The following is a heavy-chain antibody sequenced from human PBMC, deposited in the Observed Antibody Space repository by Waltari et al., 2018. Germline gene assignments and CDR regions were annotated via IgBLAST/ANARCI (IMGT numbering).Heavy chain of an antibody. D-gene: IGHD3-22*01. CDR3: AKPRVVVNKGAFDI. J-gene: IGHJ3*02. V-gene: IGHV3-23*03. CDR2: IYSGGST. CDR1: GFTFSSYA. Sequence: EVQLLESGGGLVQPGGSLRLSCAASGFTFSSYAMSWVRQAPGKGLEWVSVIYSGGSTYYADSVKGRFTISRDNSKNTLYLQMNSLRAEDTAMYYCAKPRVVVNKGAFDIWGQGTMVTVSS.